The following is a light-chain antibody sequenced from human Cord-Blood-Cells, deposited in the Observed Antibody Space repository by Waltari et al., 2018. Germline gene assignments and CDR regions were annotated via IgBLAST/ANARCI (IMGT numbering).Light chain of an antibody. Sequence: DIQMTQSPSSLSAAVADRVTTTCQASQDINNYINGYQQKPGKAPKHLIYDASNLETGVPSRFIGSGSGTDFTFTISNLQPEDIATYYCQQYDNLPFTFGPGTKVDIK. V-gene: IGKV1-33*01. CDR1: QDINNY. CDR3: QQYDNLPFT. CDR2: DAS. J-gene: IGKJ3*01.